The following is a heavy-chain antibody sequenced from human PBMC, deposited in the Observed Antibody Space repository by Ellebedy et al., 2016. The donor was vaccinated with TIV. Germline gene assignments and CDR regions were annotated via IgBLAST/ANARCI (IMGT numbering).Heavy chain of an antibody. V-gene: IGHV4-39*01. CDR1: GGSVSSVVYF. Sequence: SETLSLTCTVSGGSVSSVVYFWGWIRQPPGKGLEWIGTSYHNGRAYYNPSLKSRVSISEDTSKNQFSLKLTPVTAAGTAVYYCARREANAYFDYWGQGTLVTVSS. D-gene: IGHD1-26*01. CDR2: SYHNGRA. J-gene: IGHJ4*02. CDR3: ARREANAYFDY.